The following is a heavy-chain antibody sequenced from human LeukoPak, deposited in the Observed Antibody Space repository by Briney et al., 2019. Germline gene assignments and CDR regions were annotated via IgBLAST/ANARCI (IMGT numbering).Heavy chain of an antibody. Sequence: GATVKIFCKVSGYNFRDYQLFWVRQAPGKGLEWVGLVDPEKGETKYAESLQGRLTITADTSTDTTYMEMKNLRSEDTALYYCAKNYGGNFPGFDYWGRGTLVTVSS. CDR3: AKNYGGNFPGFDY. CDR1: GYNFRDYQ. D-gene: IGHD4-17*01. CDR2: VDPEKGET. J-gene: IGHJ4*02. V-gene: IGHV1-69-2*01.